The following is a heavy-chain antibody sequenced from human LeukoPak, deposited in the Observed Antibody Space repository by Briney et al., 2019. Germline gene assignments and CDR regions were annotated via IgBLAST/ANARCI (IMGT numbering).Heavy chain of an antibody. CDR3: ARPTAMVRGVTPGGASDI. Sequence: SETLSLTCAVYGGSFSGYYWSWIRQPPGKGLEWIGEINHSGSTNYNPSLKSRVTISVDTSKNQFSLKLSSVTAADTAVYYCARPTAMVRGVTPGGASDIWGQGTMVTVSS. J-gene: IGHJ3*02. CDR2: INHSGST. V-gene: IGHV4-34*01. D-gene: IGHD3-10*01. CDR1: GGSFSGYY.